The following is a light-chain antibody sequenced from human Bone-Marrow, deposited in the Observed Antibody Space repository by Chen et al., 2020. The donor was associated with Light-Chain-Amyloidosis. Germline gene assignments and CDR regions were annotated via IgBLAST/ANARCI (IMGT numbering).Light chain of an antibody. Sequence: SYVLTQAPSVSAAPGQTATIFCGGNDIGSKSVHWYQQKPGQAPVLVVYDDSDRPSGIPERFSGANSGNTATLTISRVEAGDEADYYCQVWDSSSDHVVFGGGTKLTVL. V-gene: IGLV3-21*02. CDR3: QVWDSSSDHVV. CDR1: DIGSKS. J-gene: IGLJ2*01. CDR2: DDS.